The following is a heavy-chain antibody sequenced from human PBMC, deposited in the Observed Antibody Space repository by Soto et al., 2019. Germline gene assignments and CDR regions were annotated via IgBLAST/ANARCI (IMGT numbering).Heavy chain of an antibody. CDR3: AGSTLIAARPSNWFDP. Sequence: SETLSLTCAVSGGSISSSNWWSWVRQPPGKGLEWIGEIYHSGSTNYNPSLKSRVTISVDKSKNQFSLKLSSVTAADTAVYYCAGSTLIAARPSNWFDPWGQGTLVTVSS. J-gene: IGHJ5*02. CDR1: GGSISSSNW. CDR2: IYHSGST. D-gene: IGHD6-6*01. V-gene: IGHV4-4*02.